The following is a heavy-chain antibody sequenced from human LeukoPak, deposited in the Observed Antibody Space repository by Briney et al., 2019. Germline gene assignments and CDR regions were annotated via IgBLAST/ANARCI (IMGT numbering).Heavy chain of an antibody. CDR1: GGTFSSYA. V-gene: IGHV1-69*13. D-gene: IGHD6-13*01. CDR3: ARVTRVAAVDAFDI. CDR2: IIPIFGTA. Sequence: ASVKVSCKASGGTFSSYAISWVRQAPGQGLEWMGGIIPIFGTANYAQKFQGRVTITADESTSTAYMELRSLRSDDTAVYYCARVTRVAAVDAFDIWGRGTMVTVSS. J-gene: IGHJ3*02.